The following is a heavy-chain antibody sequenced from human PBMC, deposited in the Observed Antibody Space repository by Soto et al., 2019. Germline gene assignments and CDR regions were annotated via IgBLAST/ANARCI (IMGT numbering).Heavy chain of an antibody. Sequence: SETLSLTCTVSGGSIISYYWSWIRQPPGKGLEWIGYIYYSGSTNYNPSLKSRVTISVDTSKNQFSLKLSSVTAADTAVYYCARRYGPGFDYWGQGPLVTVS. CDR3: ARRYGPGFDY. CDR2: IYYSGST. V-gene: IGHV4-59*08. J-gene: IGHJ4*02. CDR1: GGSIISYY. D-gene: IGHD4-17*01.